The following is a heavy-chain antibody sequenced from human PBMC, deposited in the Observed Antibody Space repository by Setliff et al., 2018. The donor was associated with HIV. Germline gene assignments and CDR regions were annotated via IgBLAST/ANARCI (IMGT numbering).Heavy chain of an antibody. CDR2: SNPNSGAT. J-gene: IGHJ4*02. Sequence: ASVKVSCKASGYTFTSYGITWVRQAPGQGLEWMGWSNPNSGATHYAQKFQGRVTMTRDTSISTAYMELSSLRSDDTAVYYCAREGSPIYYFDYWSQGTRVTVSS. V-gene: IGHV1-2*02. D-gene: IGHD3-10*01. CDR1: GYTFTSYG. CDR3: AREGSPIYYFDY.